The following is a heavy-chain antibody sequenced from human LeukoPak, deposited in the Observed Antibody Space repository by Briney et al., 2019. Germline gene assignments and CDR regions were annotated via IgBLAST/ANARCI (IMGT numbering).Heavy chain of an antibody. Sequence: PGGSLRLSCAASGFTFELYGMSWVRQAPGKGLEWVSGINWNGANTGYAASVKARFTISRDNAKNSLYLQMNSLRAEDTALYHCARVGGDLHAFDVWGQGTVVSVSS. CDR2: INWNGANT. V-gene: IGHV3-20*01. CDR1: GFTFELYG. J-gene: IGHJ3*01. CDR3: ARVGGDLHAFDV. D-gene: IGHD3-16*01.